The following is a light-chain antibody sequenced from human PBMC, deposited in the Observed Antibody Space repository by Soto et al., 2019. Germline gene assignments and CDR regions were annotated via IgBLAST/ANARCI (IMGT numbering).Light chain of an antibody. CDR3: QTWGSCIVV. J-gene: IGLJ2*01. CDR1: SGNSNYA. V-gene: IGLV4-69*01. Sequence: QPVLTQSPSASASLGASVKITCTLSSGNSNYAIAWHQHQSEKGPRYLMKLNSDGSHSKGDGIPDRFSGSSSVAERYLTIASLQSGDEADYYCQTWGSCIVVFGGGTKLTVL. CDR2: LNSDGSH.